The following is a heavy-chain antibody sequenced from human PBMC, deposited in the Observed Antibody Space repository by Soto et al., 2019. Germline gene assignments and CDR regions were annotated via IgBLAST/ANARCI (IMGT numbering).Heavy chain of an antibody. Sequence: GGSLRLSCAASGFTFSSYSMNWVRQAPGKGLEWVSHISSSSRTIYYADSVKGRFTMSRDNAKNSLYLQINSLRAEDTAVYYCARDHYGDSTFDYWGQGTLVTVSS. CDR1: GFTFSSYS. V-gene: IGHV3-48*01. D-gene: IGHD4-17*01. CDR2: ISSSSRTI. CDR3: ARDHYGDSTFDY. J-gene: IGHJ4*02.